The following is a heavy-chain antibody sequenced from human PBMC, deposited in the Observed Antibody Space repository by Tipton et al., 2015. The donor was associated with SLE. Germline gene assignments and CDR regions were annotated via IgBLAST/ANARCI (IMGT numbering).Heavy chain of an antibody. Sequence: SLRLSCAASGFTFSTYWMSWVRQAPGKGLEWVANIKQGGGEQNYVDSVKGRLIISRDNAKNALYLRMNNLRAEDTAVYYWARGGGSYFPSYCFDYWGQGTLVTVSS. CDR2: IKQGGGEQ. CDR1: GFTFSTYW. V-gene: IGHV3-7*01. J-gene: IGHJ4*02. D-gene: IGHD1-26*01. CDR3: ARGGGSYFPSYCFDY.